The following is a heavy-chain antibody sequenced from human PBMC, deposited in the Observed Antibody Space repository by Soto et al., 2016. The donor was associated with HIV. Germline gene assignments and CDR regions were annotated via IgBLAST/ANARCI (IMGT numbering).Heavy chain of an antibody. Sequence: QLQLQESGPGLVKPSETLSLTCTVSGGSISSSSYYWGWIRQPPGKGLEWIGSIYYSGSTYYNPSLKSRVTISVDTSKNQFSLKLSSVTAADTAVYYCARLRARKQWLVLITQNLTLTNWGQGNPGHRLL. CDR2: IYYSGST. D-gene: IGHD6-19*01. V-gene: IGHV4-39*01. CDR3: ARLRARKQWLVLITQNLTLTN. J-gene: IGHJ4*01. CDR1: GGSISSSSYY.